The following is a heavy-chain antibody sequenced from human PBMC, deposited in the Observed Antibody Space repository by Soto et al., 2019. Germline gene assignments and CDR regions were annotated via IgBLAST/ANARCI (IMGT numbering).Heavy chain of an antibody. CDR3: ARDPRGDYGGNPESWFDP. J-gene: IGHJ5*02. CDR2: IIPIFGTA. D-gene: IGHD4-17*01. Sequence: QVQLVQSGAEVKKPGSSVKVSCKASGGTFSSYAISWVRQAPGQGLEWMGGIIPIFGTANYAQKFQGRVTITADESTSTAYMELSSLRSEDTAVYYCARDPRGDYGGNPESWFDPWGQGTLVTVSS. CDR1: GGTFSSYA. V-gene: IGHV1-69*01.